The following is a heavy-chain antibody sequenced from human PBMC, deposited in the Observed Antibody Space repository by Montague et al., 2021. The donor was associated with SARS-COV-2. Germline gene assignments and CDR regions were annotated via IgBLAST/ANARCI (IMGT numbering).Heavy chain of an antibody. J-gene: IGHJ4*02. CDR2: TSYAGRI. CDR1: GGSVSSGTQE. D-gene: IGHD2-2*01. Sequence: SETLSLTCTGDGGSVSSGTQERSWIGHVSTTGTNGTGRTSYAGRIYYNPSLRSRVSFSMDTSKNHFSLSLNSVTAADTAVYFCARQLPSYCSTNKCYPYYFDVRGQGALVTVTS. CDR3: ARQLPSYCSTNKCYPYYFDV. V-gene: IGHV4-39*01.